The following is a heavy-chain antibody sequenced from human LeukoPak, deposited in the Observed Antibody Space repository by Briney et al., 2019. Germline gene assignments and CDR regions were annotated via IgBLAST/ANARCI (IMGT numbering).Heavy chain of an antibody. CDR2: IYYSGST. Sequence: SETLSLTCAVYGGSFSSYYWSWIRQPPGKGLEWIGSIYYSGSTYYNPSLKSRVTISVDTSKNQFSLKLSSVTAADTAVYYCARAFNPNYYDSSGYFNWFDPWGQGTLVTVSS. CDR3: ARAFNPNYYDSSGYFNWFDP. CDR1: GGSFSSYY. D-gene: IGHD3-22*01. J-gene: IGHJ5*02. V-gene: IGHV4-34*01.